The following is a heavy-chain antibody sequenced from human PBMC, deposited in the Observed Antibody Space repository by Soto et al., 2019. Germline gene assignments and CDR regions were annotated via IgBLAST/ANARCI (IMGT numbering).Heavy chain of an antibody. J-gene: IGHJ3*02. CDR3: AFGPNSDSLTGYFSRRAFDI. V-gene: IGHV5-10-1*01. CDR1: GYSFTSYC. CDR2: IPPSDSYT. D-gene: IGHD3-9*01. Sequence: PAASLKFSCKGSGYSFTSYCISWVRQMPGKGLAWMGRIPPSDSYTNYSPSFQGHVTIPADKSISTAYLQRSSLKASDTAMDYCAFGPNSDSLTGYFSRRAFDICGQGTMVTVSS.